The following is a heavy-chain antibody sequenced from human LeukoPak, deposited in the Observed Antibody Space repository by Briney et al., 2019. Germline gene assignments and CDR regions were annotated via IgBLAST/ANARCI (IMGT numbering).Heavy chain of an antibody. CDR3: GRDWSRFGELLYY. CDR1: GFTDSSNY. Sequence: GGSLRHSCAACGFTDSSNYMSGLRQPPARELEGVLVIFSGGSKYYAASVKGRFSISRDNSKNTLYLQMNSRRAEDTAVYYCGRDWSRFGELLYYWGQGTLVTVSS. V-gene: IGHV3-66*01. J-gene: IGHJ4*02. CDR2: IFSGGSK. D-gene: IGHD3-10*01.